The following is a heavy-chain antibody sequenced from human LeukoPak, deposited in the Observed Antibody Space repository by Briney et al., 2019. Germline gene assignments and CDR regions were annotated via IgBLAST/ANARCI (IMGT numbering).Heavy chain of an antibody. CDR3: ARVGSGSFGV. Sequence: SETLSLTCAVYGGSFSGYYWSWIRQPPGKGLEWIGEINHSGSTNYNPSLKSRVTISVDTSKNQFSLKLSSVTAADTAVYYCARVGSGSFGVWGQGTLVTVSS. CDR2: INHSGST. D-gene: IGHD1-26*01. CDR1: GGSFSGYY. J-gene: IGHJ4*02. V-gene: IGHV4-34*01.